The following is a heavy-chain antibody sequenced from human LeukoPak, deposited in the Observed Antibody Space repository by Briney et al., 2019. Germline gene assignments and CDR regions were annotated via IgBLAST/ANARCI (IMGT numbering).Heavy chain of an antibody. D-gene: IGHD3/OR15-3a*01. CDR2: ISSSSTI. J-gene: IGHJ3*02. CDR1: GFTFSSYS. V-gene: IGHV3-48*01. CDR3: ARLDWSNAFDI. Sequence: GGSLRLSCAASGFTFSSYSMNWVRQAPGKGLEWVSYISSSSTIYYADSVKGRFTISRDNAKNSLYLQMNSLRAEDTAVYYCARLDWSNAFDIWGQGTMVTVSS.